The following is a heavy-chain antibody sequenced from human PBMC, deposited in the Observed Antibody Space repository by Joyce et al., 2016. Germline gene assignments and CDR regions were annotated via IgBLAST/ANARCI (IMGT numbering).Heavy chain of an antibody. D-gene: IGHD4-17*01. Sequence: QVQLQESGPGLFRPSGTLSFTGAVSGDSITTNNCWSWVRQPPGKGLEWIGGVHHSGSTNSYPTLKSRVTISVDQSNNHFSLSLTSVTAADTAVYYCARRELYGDYAYFQRWGQGALVTVSS. CDR2: VHHSGST. CDR3: ARRELYGDYAYFQR. V-gene: IGHV4-4*02. CDR1: GDSITTNNC. J-gene: IGHJ1*01.